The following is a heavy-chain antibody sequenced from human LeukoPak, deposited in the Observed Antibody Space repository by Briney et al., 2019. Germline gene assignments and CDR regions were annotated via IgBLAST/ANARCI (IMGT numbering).Heavy chain of an antibody. CDR3: ARDPGYSSSSGGY. V-gene: IGHV1-2*02. J-gene: IGHJ4*02. CDR1: GYTFTGYY. Sequence: ASVKVSCKASGYTFTGYYMHWVRQAPGQGLEWMGWINPNSGGTNYAQKFQGKVTMTRDTSISTAYMELSRLRSDDTAVYYCARDPGYSSSSGGYWGQGTLVTVSS. CDR2: INPNSGGT. D-gene: IGHD6-6*01.